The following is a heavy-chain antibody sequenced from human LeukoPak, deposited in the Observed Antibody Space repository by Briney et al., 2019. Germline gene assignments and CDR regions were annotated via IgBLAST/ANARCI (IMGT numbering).Heavy chain of an antibody. CDR1: GFTLSSYA. D-gene: IGHD5-18*01. V-gene: IGHV3-30*18. Sequence: GRSLRLSCAASGFTLSSYAMLWVRQATGKGLEWVAVMSYDGNNKYYADAVKGRFTISRDNSKNTLYLQMNSLRAEDTAVYYCAKDGFGHSYGYAYFDYWGQGTLVTVSS. CDR2: MSYDGNNK. J-gene: IGHJ4*02. CDR3: AKDGFGHSYGYAYFDY.